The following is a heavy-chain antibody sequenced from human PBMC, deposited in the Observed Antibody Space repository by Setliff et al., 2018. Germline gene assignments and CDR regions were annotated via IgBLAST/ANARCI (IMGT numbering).Heavy chain of an antibody. CDR2: IIPIFGTA. D-gene: IGHD2-2*01. J-gene: IGHJ4*02. V-gene: IGHV1-69*05. CDR1: GGTFSTYA. Sequence: SVKVSCKASGGTFSTYAISWVRQAPGQGLEWMGGIIPIFGTANYAQKFKGRVTITTDECTSTAYMELSSLRSEDTAVYDCASSPHGEMGTTNYFDYWGQGTLVTVSS. CDR3: ASSPHGEMGTTNYFDY.